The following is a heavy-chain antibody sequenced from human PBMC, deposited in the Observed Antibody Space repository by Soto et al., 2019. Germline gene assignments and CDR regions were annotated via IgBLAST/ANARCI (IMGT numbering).Heavy chain of an antibody. Sequence: QVQLVESGGGVVQPGRSLRLSCAASGFTFSSYGMHWVRQAPGKGLEWVAVIWYDGSNKYYADSVKGRFTISRDNSKNTVYLQMNSLRAEDTAVYYCARSTWFGEPRDIDYWGQVTLVTVSS. CDR1: GFTFSSYG. J-gene: IGHJ4*02. V-gene: IGHV3-33*01. CDR2: IWYDGSNK. CDR3: ARSTWFGEPRDIDY. D-gene: IGHD3-10*01.